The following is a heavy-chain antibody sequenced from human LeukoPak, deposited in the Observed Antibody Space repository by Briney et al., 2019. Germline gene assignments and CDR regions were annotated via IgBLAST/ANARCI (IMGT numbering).Heavy chain of an antibody. D-gene: IGHD6-13*01. CDR2: ISGSGVSI. V-gene: IGHV3-23*01. J-gene: IGHJ6*02. CDR3: ARDPRGAAGTYGMDV. Sequence: GGSLRLSCAASGFTFSSYAMSWVRQAPGKGLEWVSVISGSGVSIYYADSVKGRFTISRDNAKNSLYLQMNSLRAEDTAVYYCARDPRGAAGTYGMDVWGQGTTVTVSS. CDR1: GFTFSSYA.